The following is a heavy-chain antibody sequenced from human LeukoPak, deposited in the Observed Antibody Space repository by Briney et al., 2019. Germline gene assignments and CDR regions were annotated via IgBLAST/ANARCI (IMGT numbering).Heavy chain of an antibody. CDR2: IYSGGTT. CDR3: STSPSWGV. Sequence: PGGSLRLSCAASGFTVINNYMTWVRQAPGKGLEWVSVIYSGGTTHYADSVKGRFTISRDNSKNTLYLQMNSLRVDDTAVYYCSTSPSWGVWGQGTTVTVSS. V-gene: IGHV3-53*01. J-gene: IGHJ6*02. D-gene: IGHD3-16*01. CDR1: GFTVINNY.